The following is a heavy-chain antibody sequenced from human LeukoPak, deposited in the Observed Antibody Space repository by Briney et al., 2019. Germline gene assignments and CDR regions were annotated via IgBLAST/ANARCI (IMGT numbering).Heavy chain of an antibody. CDR2: ISSSFGTI. J-gene: IGHJ6*03. D-gene: IGHD3-10*01. Sequence: PGGSLRLSCAASGFTFPTYTMNWVRQAPGKGLEWVSNISSSFGTIFYADSVKGRFTISRDNSKNTLFLQMNSLRAEDTAVYYCSKGADGRWFGKIYYYYYMDVWGKGTTVTVSS. CDR1: GFTFPTYT. CDR3: SKGADGRWFGKIYYYYYMDV. V-gene: IGHV3-48*01.